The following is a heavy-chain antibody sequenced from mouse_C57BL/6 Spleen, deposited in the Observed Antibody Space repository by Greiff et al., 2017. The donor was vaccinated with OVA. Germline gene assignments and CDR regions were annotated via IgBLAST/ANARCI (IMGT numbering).Heavy chain of an antibody. Sequence: VQLQQPGAELVKPGASVKLSCKASGYTFTSYWMQWVKQRPGQGLEWIGEIDPSDSYTNYNQKFKGKATLTVDTSSSTAYMQLSSLTSEDSAVYYCSRDGNYAFGYFDYWGQGTTLTVSS. V-gene: IGHV1-50*01. J-gene: IGHJ2*01. CDR2: IDPSDSYT. D-gene: IGHD2-1*01. CDR1: GYTFTSYW. CDR3: SRDGNYAFGYFDY.